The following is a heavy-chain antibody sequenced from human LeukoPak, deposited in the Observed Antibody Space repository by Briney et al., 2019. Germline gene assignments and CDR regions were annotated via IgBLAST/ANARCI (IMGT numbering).Heavy chain of an antibody. V-gene: IGHV3-11*01. Sequence: LRLSCAACGFRLRDYYMSSIRQAPRKGLEWVSYSSSSGSTIYYADSVKGRFAISRDNAKKSLYLQMNSLRAEDTAVYYCARRRDFIDYWGQGTLVTVSS. CDR2: SSSSGSTI. CDR3: ARRRDFIDY. CDR1: GFRLRDYY. D-gene: IGHD3/OR15-3a*01. J-gene: IGHJ4*02.